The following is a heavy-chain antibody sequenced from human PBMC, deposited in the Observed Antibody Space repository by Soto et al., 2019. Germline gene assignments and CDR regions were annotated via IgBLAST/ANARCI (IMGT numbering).Heavy chain of an antibody. V-gene: IGHV4-59*12. Sequence: SETLSLTCTVSGGSISSYYWSWIRQPPGKGLEWIGYIYYSGSTNYNPSLKSRVTISVDTSKNQFSLKLSSVTAADTAVYYCARGGRGSSQSPPSYYFDYWGQGTLVTVSS. D-gene: IGHD1-26*01. J-gene: IGHJ4*02. CDR2: IYYSGST. CDR1: GGSISSYY. CDR3: ARGGRGSSQSPPSYYFDY.